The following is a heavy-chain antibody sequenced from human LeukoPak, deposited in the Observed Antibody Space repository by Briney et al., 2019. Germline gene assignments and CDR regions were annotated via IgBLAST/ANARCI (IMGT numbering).Heavy chain of an antibody. CDR2: ISPYNGNT. D-gene: IGHD3-3*01. Sequence: ASVKVSCKASGYTFNSFGISWVRQAPGHGLEWMGWISPYNGNTQNAQKFQGRVTMTTDTSTSTAYLELRSLTSDDTAVYYCARGSHDFWSGYSPVDYWGQGTLVTVSS. J-gene: IGHJ4*02. CDR3: ARGSHDFWSGYSPVDY. CDR1: GYTFNSFG. V-gene: IGHV1-18*01.